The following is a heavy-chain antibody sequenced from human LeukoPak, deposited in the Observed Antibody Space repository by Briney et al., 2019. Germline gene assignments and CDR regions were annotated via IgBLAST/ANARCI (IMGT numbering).Heavy chain of an antibody. D-gene: IGHD3-9*01. CDR1: GGSISSSNW. Sequence: ASGTLSLTCAVSGGSISSSNWWSWVRQPPGKGLEWIGEIYNSGRTNYNPPLKSRVTISVDKSKTQSSLKLSSVTAADTAVYYCARARYDILTGYSPSYYFDYWGQGTLVTVSS. J-gene: IGHJ4*02. CDR2: IYNSGRT. V-gene: IGHV4-4*02. CDR3: ARARYDILTGYSPSYYFDY.